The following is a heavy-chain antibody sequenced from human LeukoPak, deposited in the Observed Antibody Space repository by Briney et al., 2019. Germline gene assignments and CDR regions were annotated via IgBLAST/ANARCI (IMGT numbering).Heavy chain of an antibody. CDR3: ARGSAHLDYGDNGDYFDY. V-gene: IGHV3-21*04. CDR1: GFTFSSYS. Sequence: GGSLRLSCAASGFTFSSYSMNWVRQAPGKGLEWVSSISSRSSYIYYADSVKGRFTISRDNSKNTLYLQMNSLRVEDTAVYYCARGSAHLDYGDNGDYFDYWGQGTLVTVSS. CDR2: ISSRSSYI. J-gene: IGHJ4*02. D-gene: IGHD4-17*01.